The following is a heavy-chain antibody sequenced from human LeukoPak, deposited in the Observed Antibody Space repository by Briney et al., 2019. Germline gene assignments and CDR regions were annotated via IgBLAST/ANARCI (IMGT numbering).Heavy chain of an antibody. CDR3: ARGHYYGSGSYLWWFDP. J-gene: IGHJ5*02. CDR1: GFSLSTSGMC. CDR2: IDWDDDK. Sequence: SGPTLVNPTQTLTLTCTFSGFSLSTSGMCVSWIRQPPGKALEWLARIDWDDDKYYSTSLKTKLTISKDTSKNQVVLTMTNMDPVDTATYYCARGHYYGSGSYLWWFDPWGQGTLVTVSS. V-gene: IGHV2-70*11. D-gene: IGHD3-10*01.